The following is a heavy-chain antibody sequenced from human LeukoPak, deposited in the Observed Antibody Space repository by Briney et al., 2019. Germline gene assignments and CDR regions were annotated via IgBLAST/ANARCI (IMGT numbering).Heavy chain of an antibody. CDR1: GFIFSNYG. V-gene: IGHV3-30*02. D-gene: IGHD3-22*01. J-gene: IGHJ4*02. CDR3: ARNSYYDTANYYESMDY. CDR2: IRYDGSNT. Sequence: PGGSLRLSCAASGFIFSNYGMHWVRQAPGEGLEWVAFIRYDGSNTYYADSVKGRSTISRDNPKNTLDLQLNSLRSEDTAVYYCARNSYYDTANYYESMDYWGQGAQVTVSS.